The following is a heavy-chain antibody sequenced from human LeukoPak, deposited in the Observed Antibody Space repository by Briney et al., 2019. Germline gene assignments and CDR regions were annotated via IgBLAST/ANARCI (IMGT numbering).Heavy chain of an antibody. Sequence: GGSLRLSCAASGFTFSSYEMNWVRQAPGKGLEWVSYISSSGSTIYYADSVKGRFTISRDNAKNSLYLQMNSLRAEDTAVYYCARSRRWLQFYAFDIWGRGTMVTASS. J-gene: IGHJ3*02. V-gene: IGHV3-48*03. D-gene: IGHD5-24*01. CDR3: ARSRRWLQFYAFDI. CDR1: GFTFSSYE. CDR2: ISSSGSTI.